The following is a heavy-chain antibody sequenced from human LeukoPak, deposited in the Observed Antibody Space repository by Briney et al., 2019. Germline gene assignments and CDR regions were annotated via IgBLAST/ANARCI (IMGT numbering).Heavy chain of an antibody. J-gene: IGHJ4*02. CDR1: GFTFSNAW. D-gene: IGHD5-18*01. CDR2: IKSKTDGGTT. Sequence: GGSLRLSCAASGFTFSNAWMSWVRQAPGKGLEWVGRIKSKTDGGTTDYAAPVKGRFTISRDDSKNTLYLQMNSLKTEDTAVYYCTTGQVPWIQLWLLDYWGQGTLVTVSS. CDR3: TTGQVPWIQLWLLDY. V-gene: IGHV3-15*01.